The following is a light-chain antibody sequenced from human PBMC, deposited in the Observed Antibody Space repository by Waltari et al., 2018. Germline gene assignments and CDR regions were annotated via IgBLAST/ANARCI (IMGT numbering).Light chain of an antibody. J-gene: IGLJ3*02. V-gene: IGLV2-8*01. CDR1: SRAVGGSNY. CDR3: ASYASTRKV. Sequence: QSALTQPPSASGSPGQSVTISSTGSSRAVGGSNYVSWYQQHPGKAPKLMIYGVDKRPSGVPDRFSGSKSGNTASLTVSGLQAEDEADYFCASYASTRKVFGGGTKLTVL. CDR2: GVD.